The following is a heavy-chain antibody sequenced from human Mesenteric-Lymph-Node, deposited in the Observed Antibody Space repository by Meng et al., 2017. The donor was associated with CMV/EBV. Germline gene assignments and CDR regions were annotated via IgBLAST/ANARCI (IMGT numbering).Heavy chain of an antibody. V-gene: IGHV3-7*01. Sequence: GGSLRLSCAASGFTFSSYWMSWVRQAPGQGLEWVANIKQDGSEKYYVDSVKGRFTISRDNAKNSLYLQMNSLRAEDTAVYYCARSTSSSWYYYYYYGMDVWGQGTTVTVSS. D-gene: IGHD6-13*01. CDR2: IKQDGSEK. CDR3: ARSTSSSWYYYYYYGMDV. J-gene: IGHJ6*02. CDR1: GFTFSSYW.